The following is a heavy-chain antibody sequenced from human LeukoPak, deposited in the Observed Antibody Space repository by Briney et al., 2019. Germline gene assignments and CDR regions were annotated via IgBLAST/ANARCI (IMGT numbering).Heavy chain of an antibody. Sequence: PGGSLRLSCAASGFTLSDYFMTWIRQAPGKGLEWVSYIAPAGTTYYADSVKGRFTISRDNAKTSLYLQMSNMRADDTAVYYCARDLGPHRSSPNTGAFDIWGQGTMVTVSS. CDR3: ARDLGPHRSSPNTGAFDI. V-gene: IGHV3-11*04. CDR1: GFTLSDYF. J-gene: IGHJ3*02. CDR2: IAPAGTT. D-gene: IGHD1-26*01.